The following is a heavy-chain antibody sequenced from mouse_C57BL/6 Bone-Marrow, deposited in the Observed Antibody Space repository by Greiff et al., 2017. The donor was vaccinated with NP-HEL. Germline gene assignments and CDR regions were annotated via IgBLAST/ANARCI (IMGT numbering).Heavy chain of an antibody. D-gene: IGHD2-5*01. Sequence: VQLQQSGAELARPGASVKMSCKASGYTFTSYTMHWVKQRPGQGLEWIGYINPSSGYTKYNQKFKDKATLTADQSSSTAYMQLSSLTSEDSAVYYCASPAYYSNPLAYWGQGTLVTVSA. CDR1: GYTFTSYT. CDR3: ASPAYYSNPLAY. V-gene: IGHV1-4*01. CDR2: INPSSGYT. J-gene: IGHJ3*01.